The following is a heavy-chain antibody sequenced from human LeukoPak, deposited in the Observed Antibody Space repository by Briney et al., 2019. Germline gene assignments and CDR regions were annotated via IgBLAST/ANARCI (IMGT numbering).Heavy chain of an antibody. CDR1: GYTFTGYY. Sequence: GASVKVSCKASGYTFTGYYMHWVRQAPGQGLEWMGWINPNSGGTNYAQKFQGWVTMTRDTSISTAYMELSRLRSDDTAVYYCARDPTAVAAALYYFDYWGQGTLVTVSS. CDR3: ARDPTAVAAALYYFDY. CDR2: INPNSGGT. V-gene: IGHV1-2*04. D-gene: IGHD6-13*01. J-gene: IGHJ4*02.